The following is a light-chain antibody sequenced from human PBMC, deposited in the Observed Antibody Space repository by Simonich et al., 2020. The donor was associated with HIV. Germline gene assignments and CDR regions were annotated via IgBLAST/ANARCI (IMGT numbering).Light chain of an antibody. Sequence: DIQLTQSPSFLSASVGDRVTITCRASQGISSYLAWYQQKTGKAPKLLIYAASPLQSGVPSRFSSSGAWTEFTLTISSLQPEDFATYYCQQYYSTPRTFGQGTKLEIK. CDR2: AAS. V-gene: IGKV1-9*01. J-gene: IGKJ2*01. CDR1: QGISSY. CDR3: QQYYSTPRT.